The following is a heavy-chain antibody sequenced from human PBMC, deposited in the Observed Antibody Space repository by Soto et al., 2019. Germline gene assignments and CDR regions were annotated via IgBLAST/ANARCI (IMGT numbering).Heavy chain of an antibody. D-gene: IGHD3-22*01. J-gene: IGHJ1*01. Sequence: GASVKVPCKASGGTFSSYAISWVRQAPGQGLEWMGGIIPIFGTANYAQKFQGRVTITADESTSTAYMELSSLRSEDTAVYYCARDGTYGTMIVHDPWHWGQGTLVNVSS. CDR3: ARDGTYGTMIVHDPWH. CDR2: IIPIFGTA. CDR1: GGTFSSYA. V-gene: IGHV1-69*13.